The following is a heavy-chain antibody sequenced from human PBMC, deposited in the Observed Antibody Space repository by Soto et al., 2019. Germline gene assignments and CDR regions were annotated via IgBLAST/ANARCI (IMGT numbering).Heavy chain of an antibody. V-gene: IGHV3-64D*06. D-gene: IGHD2-15*01. CDR3: VKQANRLEAVAFHY. Sequence: GGSLRLSCSASGFIFSESTIYWVRQGPGKGLEAISAVSTSGRSTYYADSVKDRFTISRDNSKNTVFLQMGSLRPEDTAIYYCVKQANRLEAVAFHYWGQGTQVTLSS. CDR1: GFIFSEST. CDR2: VSTSGRST. J-gene: IGHJ4*02.